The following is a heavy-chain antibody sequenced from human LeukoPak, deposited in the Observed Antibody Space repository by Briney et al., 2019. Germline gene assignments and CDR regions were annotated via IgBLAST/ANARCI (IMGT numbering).Heavy chain of an antibody. V-gene: IGHV1-8*03. D-gene: IGHD3-10*01. Sequence: ASVKVSYKASGYTFHNYDINGVRQPTGQGLEWMGGMNPNSGKKAYAQKFQGRVTITRNTSISTAYMELSSLRSEDTAVYYCARKIILWFGEVACDIWGQETMVTVS. J-gene: IGHJ3*02. CDR2: MNPNSGKK. CDR1: GYTFHNYD. CDR3: ARKIILWFGEVACDI.